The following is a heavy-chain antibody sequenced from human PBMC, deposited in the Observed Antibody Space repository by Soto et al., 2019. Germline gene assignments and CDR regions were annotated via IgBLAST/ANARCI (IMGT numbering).Heavy chain of an antibody. Sequence: GGPLRLSGAASVFTFSNYWMSWVRQGPGKGLEWVANIKQDGSEKYYVDSVKGRFTISRDNAKSSLYLQMNSLRAEDTAVYYCAGAHDYSNYAYYFDYWGQGTLVTVSS. D-gene: IGHD4-4*01. J-gene: IGHJ4*02. CDR3: AGAHDYSNYAYYFDY. CDR2: IKQDGSEK. V-gene: IGHV3-7*01. CDR1: VFTFSNYW.